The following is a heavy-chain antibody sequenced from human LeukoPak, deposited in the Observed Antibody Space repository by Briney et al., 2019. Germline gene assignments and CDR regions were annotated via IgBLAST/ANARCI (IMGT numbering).Heavy chain of an antibody. CDR2: IYTSGDT. CDR3: ASAYCGGDCTPYWYFDL. D-gene: IGHD2-21*02. J-gene: IGHJ2*01. Sequence: SETLSLTCTVSGGSVTRGAYSWTWIRQPVGKGLEWIGRIYTSGDTKYNPSLKSRVTISVGASNNQFSLKLTSVTAADTAVYYCASAYCGGDCTPYWYFDLWGRGTLVTVSS. V-gene: IGHV4-61*02. CDR1: GGSVTRGAYS.